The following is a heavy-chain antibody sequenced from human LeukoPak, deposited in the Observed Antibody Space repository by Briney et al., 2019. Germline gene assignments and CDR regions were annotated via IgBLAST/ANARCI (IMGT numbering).Heavy chain of an antibody. CDR1: GFTFSSYG. CDR2: ISYDGSNK. V-gene: IGHV3-30*03. CDR3: ARGAYYDFWSGYYLGELTY. J-gene: IGHJ4*02. D-gene: IGHD3-3*01. Sequence: GGSLRLSCAASGFTFSSYGMHWVRQAPGKGLEWVAVISYDGSNKYYADSVKGRFTISRDNSKNTLYLQMNSLRAEDTAVYYCARGAYYDFWSGYYLGELTYWGQGTLVTVSS.